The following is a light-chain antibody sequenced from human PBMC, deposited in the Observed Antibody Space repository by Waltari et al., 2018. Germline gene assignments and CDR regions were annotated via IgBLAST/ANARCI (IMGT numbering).Light chain of an antibody. CDR3: AAWDNSLNSPV. V-gene: IGLV1-44*01. J-gene: IGLJ2*01. CDR1: SANIGNNA. CDR2: TND. Sequence: QSILTQPPSASGTPGQRVTISCSASSANIGNNAVHWYQQFPGTAPRLLIYTNDHRPSGVPDRFSASRSGTSASLAIVGLQSEDEASYYCAAWDNSLNSPVFGGGTKLTVL.